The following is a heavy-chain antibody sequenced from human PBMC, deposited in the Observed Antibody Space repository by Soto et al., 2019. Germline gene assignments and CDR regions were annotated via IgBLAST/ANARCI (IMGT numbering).Heavy chain of an antibody. CDR3: ARDGAVAGSYYYYGMDV. V-gene: IGHV1-18*01. J-gene: IGHJ6*02. Sequence: QVQLVQSGAEVKKPGASVKVSCKASGYTFTSYGISWVRQAPGQGLEWMGWISAYNGNTNYAQKLQGRVTMTTDTATSTAYMELRRLRSDDTAVYYCARDGAVAGSYYYYGMDVWGQGTTVTVSS. CDR1: GYTFTSYG. CDR2: ISAYNGNT. D-gene: IGHD6-19*01.